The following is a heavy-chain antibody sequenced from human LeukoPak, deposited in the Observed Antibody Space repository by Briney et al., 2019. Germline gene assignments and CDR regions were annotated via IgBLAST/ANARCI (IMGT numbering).Heavy chain of an antibody. CDR2: IKQDGSEK. J-gene: IGHJ4*02. CDR3: ARANYGDYDDY. D-gene: IGHD4-17*01. CDR1: GFTFSSYW. V-gene: IGHV3-7*03. Sequence: GGSLRLSCAASGFTFSSYWMSWVRQAPGKGLEWVANIKQDGSEKSYVDSVKGRFTISRDNAKNSLYLQMNSLRAEDTAVYYCARANYGDYDDYWGQGTLVTVSS.